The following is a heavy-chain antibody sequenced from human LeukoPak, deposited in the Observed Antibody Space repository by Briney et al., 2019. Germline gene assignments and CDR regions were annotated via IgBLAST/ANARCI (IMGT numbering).Heavy chain of an antibody. CDR1: GFTFSSYW. Sequence: GGSLRLSCAASGFTFSSYWMHWVRQAPGKGLVWVSRINSDGSSTSYADSVKGRFTISRDNAKNTLYLRMNSLRAEDTAVYYCASSWTYYYYYMDVWGKGTTVTISS. D-gene: IGHD6-13*01. J-gene: IGHJ6*03. V-gene: IGHV3-74*01. CDR3: ASSWTYYYYYMDV. CDR2: INSDGSST.